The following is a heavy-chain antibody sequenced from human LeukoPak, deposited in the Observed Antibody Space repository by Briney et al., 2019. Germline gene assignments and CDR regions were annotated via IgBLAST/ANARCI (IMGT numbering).Heavy chain of an antibody. V-gene: IGHV4-4*07. D-gene: IGHD1-26*01. Sequence: PSETLSLTCTVSGGSISGSYWTWVRQPAGKGLEWIGRIYSNEITNYNPPLKGRVTMSVDTSKNQFSLKLTSVTAADTAVYYCARGSGAATNEALDYWGQGTLVTVSS. CDR2: IYSNEIT. J-gene: IGHJ4*02. CDR1: GGSISGSY. CDR3: ARGSGAATNEALDY.